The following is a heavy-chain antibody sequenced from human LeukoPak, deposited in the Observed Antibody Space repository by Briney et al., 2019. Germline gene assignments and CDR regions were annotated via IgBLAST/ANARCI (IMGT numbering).Heavy chain of an antibody. CDR2: ISDSGGST. Sequence: QTGGSLRLSCAASGFTFSSYAMSWVRQAPGKGLEWASAISDSGGSTYSADSVKGRFTISRDNSKNTLYLQMNSLRAEDTAVYYCAKDYLPEEGYWGQGTLVTVSS. CDR3: AKDYLPEEGY. D-gene: IGHD2-2*01. J-gene: IGHJ4*02. CDR1: GFTFSSYA. V-gene: IGHV3-23*01.